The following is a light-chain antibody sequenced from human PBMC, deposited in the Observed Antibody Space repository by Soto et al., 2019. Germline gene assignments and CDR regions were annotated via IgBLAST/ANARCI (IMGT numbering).Light chain of an antibody. CDR3: QQRSNWPPVT. CDR2: DAS. CDR1: QSVSYN. Sequence: ETVMTQSPATLSVSPGDRATLSCSASQSVSYNLAWYQQKPGQAPRLLIYDASTRATGIPARFSGSGSGTDFTLTISSLEPEDFVVYYCQQRSNWPPVTFGGGTKVDIK. V-gene: IGKV3-11*01. J-gene: IGKJ4*01.